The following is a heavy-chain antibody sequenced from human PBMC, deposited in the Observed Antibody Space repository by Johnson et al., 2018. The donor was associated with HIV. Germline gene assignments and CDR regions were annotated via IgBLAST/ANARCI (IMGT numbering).Heavy chain of an antibody. CDR1: GISVSSYY. J-gene: IGHJ3*02. V-gene: IGHV3-66*01. D-gene: IGHD5-24*01. CDR3: ARACRDGYTCDAFDI. CDR2: ISSGGST. Sequence: VQLVESGGGLVQPEGSLRLSCAASGISVSSYYMSWVRQAPGKGLEWVSVISSGGSTSYPDSVKGRFTISSDNSKNTLYLQMNSLRAEDTAVYYCARACRDGYTCDAFDIWGQGTMVTVSS.